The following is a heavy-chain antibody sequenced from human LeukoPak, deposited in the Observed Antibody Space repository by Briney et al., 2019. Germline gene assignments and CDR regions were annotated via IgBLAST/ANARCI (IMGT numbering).Heavy chain of an antibody. CDR2: IIPIFGTA. Sequence: GSSVKVSCKASGGTFSSYAISWVRQAPGQGLEWMGRIIPIFGTANYAQKFQGRVTITTDESTSTAYKELRSLRSDDTAVYCCARRSGWTLDYWGQGTLVTVSS. D-gene: IGHD6-19*01. V-gene: IGHV1-69*05. J-gene: IGHJ4*02. CDR3: ARRSGWTLDY. CDR1: GGTFSSYA.